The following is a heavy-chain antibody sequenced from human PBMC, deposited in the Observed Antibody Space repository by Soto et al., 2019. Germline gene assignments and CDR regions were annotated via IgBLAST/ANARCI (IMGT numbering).Heavy chain of an antibody. CDR1: GFTFSTYT. Sequence: EVQLVESGGGLVKPGGSLGLSCVVSGFTFSTYTMNWVRQAPGKGLGWVSSITGGSGYIYYADSVKGRFTISRDNAKNSLYLQMDSLRAEDSAVYYCARDRAVRKENGMDVWGQGTTVTVSS. V-gene: IGHV3-21*01. CDR2: ITGGSGYI. D-gene: IGHD6-6*01. CDR3: ARDRAVRKENGMDV. J-gene: IGHJ6*02.